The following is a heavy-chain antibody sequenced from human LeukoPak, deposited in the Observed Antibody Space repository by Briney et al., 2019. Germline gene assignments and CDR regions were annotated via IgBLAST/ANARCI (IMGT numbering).Heavy chain of an antibody. Sequence: SETLSLTCAVSGYSISSGYYWGWIRQPPGKGLEWIGYIYNSGSTNYNPSLKSRVTISVDTSKNQFSLKLSSVTAADTAVYYCARGRRLFMIFGGSFDHWGQGTLVTVSS. CDR1: GYSISSGYY. CDR3: ARGRRLFMIFGGSFDH. CDR2: IYNSGST. J-gene: IGHJ5*02. V-gene: IGHV4-61*01. D-gene: IGHD3/OR15-3a*01.